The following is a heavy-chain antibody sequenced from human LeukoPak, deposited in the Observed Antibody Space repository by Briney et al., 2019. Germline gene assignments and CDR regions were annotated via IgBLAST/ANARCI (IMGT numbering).Heavy chain of an antibody. J-gene: IGHJ6*02. CDR3: ARLTSSWSDYYYYGMDV. V-gene: IGHV4-59*01. Sequence: PTETLSLTCTVSGGSISSYYWSWIRQPPGKGLEWIGYINYSGSTNYSPSLKSRVTISVDTSKNQFSLKLSSVTAADTAVYYCARLTSSWSDYYYYGMDVWGQGTTVTVSS. CDR1: GGSISSYY. CDR2: INYSGST. D-gene: IGHD6-13*01.